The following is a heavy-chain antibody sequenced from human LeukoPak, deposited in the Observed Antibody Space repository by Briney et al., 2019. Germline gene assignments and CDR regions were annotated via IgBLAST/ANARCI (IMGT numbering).Heavy chain of an antibody. J-gene: IGHJ3*01. CDR2: THHSGNT. CDR1: GDSVSGYY. CDR3: ARDTGDVAVAY. Sequence: PSETLSLTCIVSGDSVSGYYWNWIRQPPGKGLEWIGYTHHSGNTLYNPSLKSRVTTSVDTSKNQFSLSLSSVTAADTAVYYCARDTGDVAVAYWGQGTMVTVSS. D-gene: IGHD6-19*01. V-gene: IGHV4-59*02.